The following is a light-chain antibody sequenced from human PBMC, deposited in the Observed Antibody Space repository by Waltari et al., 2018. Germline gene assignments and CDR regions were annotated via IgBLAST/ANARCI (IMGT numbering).Light chain of an antibody. Sequence: SYVLTQPPSVSVAPGKTAEITCGGNNIGDKRVHWYQQKPGQAPVLVIYYDDDRPSGIPERFSGSNSGSTAALTISRVEAGDEADYYCQVWDTSSDHWVFGGGTELTVL. CDR2: YDD. CDR1: NIGDKR. J-gene: IGLJ3*02. CDR3: QVWDTSSDHWV. V-gene: IGLV3-21*04.